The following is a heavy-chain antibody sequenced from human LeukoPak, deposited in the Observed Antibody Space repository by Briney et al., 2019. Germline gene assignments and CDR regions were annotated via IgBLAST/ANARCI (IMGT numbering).Heavy chain of an antibody. J-gene: IGHJ4*02. V-gene: IGHV3-23*01. D-gene: IGHD1-26*01. Sequence: GGSLRLSCAASEFTFSKFWMTWVRQAPGKGLEWVSSVSGSGRNTFYPDSVEGRFTISRDNSKNTVYLQMNSLRADDTAVYYCVKSRRVGANQRGLFDYWGQGTLVTVSP. CDR3: VKSRRVGANQRGLFDY. CDR1: EFTFSKFW. CDR2: VSGSGRNT.